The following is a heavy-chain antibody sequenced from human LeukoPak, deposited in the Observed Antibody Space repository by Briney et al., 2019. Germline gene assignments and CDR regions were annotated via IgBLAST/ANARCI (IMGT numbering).Heavy chain of an antibody. CDR2: IHASGPT. CDR3: ARHDAGIAARPFDN. CDR1: GGSISTYY. V-gene: IGHV4-4*09. J-gene: IGHJ4*02. Sequence: SETLSLTCTVSGGSISTYYWSWIRRPPGKGLEWIAYIHASGPTNYNPSLKSRITISVDTSKNQFSLKLSSVTATDTAVYYCARHDAGIAARPFDNWGQGTLVTVSS. D-gene: IGHD6-6*01.